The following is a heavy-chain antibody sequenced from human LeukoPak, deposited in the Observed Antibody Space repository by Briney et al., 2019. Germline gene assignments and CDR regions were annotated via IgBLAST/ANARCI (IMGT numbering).Heavy chain of an antibody. Sequence: ASVKVSCKASAYTFTGYYMHWVRQAPGQGLEWMGWINPNSGGTNYAQKFQGRVTMTRDTSISTAYMELSRLRSDDTAVYYCARLSMIVVVSHFDYWGQGTLVTVSS. CDR3: ARLSMIVVVSHFDY. V-gene: IGHV1-2*02. J-gene: IGHJ4*02. D-gene: IGHD3-22*01. CDR2: INPNSGGT. CDR1: AYTFTGYY.